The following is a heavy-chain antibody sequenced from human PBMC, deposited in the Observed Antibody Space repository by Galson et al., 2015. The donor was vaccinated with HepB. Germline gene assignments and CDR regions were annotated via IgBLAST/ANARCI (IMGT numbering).Heavy chain of an antibody. V-gene: IGHV3-23*01. J-gene: IGHJ4*02. CDR1: GFTFSTYP. CDR2: ISASGASI. CDR3: AKARPYDDYDYIDY. D-gene: IGHD4-17*01. Sequence: SLRLSCAASGFTFSTYPMIWVRQAPGKGLEWVSSISASGASIYYADSVKGRFTTSRDNSKNTLYLQMNSLRAEDTAVYYCAKARPYDDYDYIDYWGRGTLVTVSS.